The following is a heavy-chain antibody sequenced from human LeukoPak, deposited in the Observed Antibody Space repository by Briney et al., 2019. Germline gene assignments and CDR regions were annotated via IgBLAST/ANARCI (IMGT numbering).Heavy chain of an antibody. Sequence: SETLSLTCAVSGVPFSNYYWSWVRQSPNQGLEWIGEINHSGYTNYNPSLKSRVTMSIDTSKNQFCRKLTSVTAADTGVYYCTRAVAGHPDWGQGTLVAVSS. J-gene: IGHJ4*02. CDR3: TRAVAGHPD. D-gene: IGHD6-19*01. CDR2: INHSGYT. CDR1: GVPFSNYY. V-gene: IGHV4-34*01.